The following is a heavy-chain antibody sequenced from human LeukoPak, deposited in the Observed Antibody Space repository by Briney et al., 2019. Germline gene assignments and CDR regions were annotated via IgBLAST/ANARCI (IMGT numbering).Heavy chain of an antibody. V-gene: IGHV3-48*03. CDR1: GSTFSSYE. CDR3: ARSPYVWGSYRPYYFDY. Sequence: PGGSLRLSCAASGSTFSSYEMNWVRQAPGKGLEWVSYISSSGSTIYYADSVKGRFTISRDNAKNSLYLQMNSLRAEDTAVYYCARSPYVWGSYRPYYFDYWGQGTLVTVSS. CDR2: ISSSGSTI. D-gene: IGHD3-16*02. J-gene: IGHJ4*02.